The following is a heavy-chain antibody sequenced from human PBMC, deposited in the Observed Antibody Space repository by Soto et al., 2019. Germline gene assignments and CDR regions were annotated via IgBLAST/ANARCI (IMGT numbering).Heavy chain of an antibody. CDR1: GGSVSSGDYY. Sequence: SETLSLTCTVSGGSVSSGDYYWSWIRQPPGKELEWIGMVYYSGSTNYNPSLKSRVTISVDTSRNQFSLKLSSLTAADTAVYYCARDTVSPSNWFDPWGQGILVTVSS. J-gene: IGHJ5*02. CDR2: VYYSGST. D-gene: IGHD4-4*01. V-gene: IGHV4-61*08. CDR3: ARDTVSPSNWFDP.